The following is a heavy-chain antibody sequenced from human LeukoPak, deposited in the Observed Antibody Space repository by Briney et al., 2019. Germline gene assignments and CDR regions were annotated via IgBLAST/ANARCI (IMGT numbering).Heavy chain of an antibody. D-gene: IGHD3-10*01. CDR3: AINDGSGSYYKSDY. CDR1: GVSFSGYY. Sequence: SETLSLTCAVYGVSFSGYYWSWIRQPPGKGLGWIGEIDQSGSTNYNPSLRSRVTITIGTSKNQFSLKLNSVTAADTAVYYCAINDGSGSYYKSDYWGQGTLVTVSS. CDR2: IDQSGST. J-gene: IGHJ4*02. V-gene: IGHV4-34*01.